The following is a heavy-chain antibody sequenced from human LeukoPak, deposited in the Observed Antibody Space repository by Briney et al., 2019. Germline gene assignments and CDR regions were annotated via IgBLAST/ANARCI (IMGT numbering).Heavy chain of an antibody. CDR3: ARVVAARWGYYYYYMDV. CDR1: GFTFSSYW. CDR2: IKQDGSEK. J-gene: IGHJ6*03. D-gene: IGHD6-6*01. V-gene: IGHV3-7*01. Sequence: GGSLRLSCAASGFTFSSYWMSWVRQAPGKGLEWVANIKQDGSEKYYVDSVKGRFTISRDNAKNSLYLQMNSLRAEDTAVYYCARVVAARWGYYYYYMDVWGKGTTVTVSS.